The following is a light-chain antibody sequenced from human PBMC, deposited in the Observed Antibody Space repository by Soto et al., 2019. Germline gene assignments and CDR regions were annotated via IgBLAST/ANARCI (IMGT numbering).Light chain of an antibody. CDR2: DVT. CDR3: SSYTGTSTQV. J-gene: IGLJ1*01. V-gene: IGLV2-14*03. CDR1: SSDVGHYDY. Sequence: QSALTQPASVSGSPGQSITISCTGSSSDVGHYDYVSWFQQHPGRAPTLLIYDVTYRPSGVSNRFSGAKSGSTASLTISGLRTEDEATYYCSSYTGTSTQVFGTGTKLTVL.